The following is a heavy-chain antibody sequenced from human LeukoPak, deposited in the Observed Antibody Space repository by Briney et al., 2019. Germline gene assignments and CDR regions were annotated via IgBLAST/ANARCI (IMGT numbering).Heavy chain of an antibody. CDR3: ARGLPYYYGSGTGYGMDV. D-gene: IGHD3-10*01. Sequence: GASVKVSCKASGYTFTSYAMHWVRQAPGQRLGWMGWINAGNGNTKYSQKFQGRVTITRDTSASTAYMELSSLRSEDTAVYYCARGLPYYYGSGTGYGMDVWGQGTTVTVSS. J-gene: IGHJ6*02. CDR1: GYTFTSYA. V-gene: IGHV1-3*01. CDR2: INAGNGNT.